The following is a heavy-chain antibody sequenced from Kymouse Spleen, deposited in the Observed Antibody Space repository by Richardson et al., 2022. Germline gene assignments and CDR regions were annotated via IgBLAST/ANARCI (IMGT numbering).Heavy chain of an antibody. CDR3: TTGRITIFGVVIPMDV. CDR2: IKSKTDGGTT. Sequence: EVQLVESGGGLVKPGGSLRLSCAASGFTFSNAWMSWVRQAPGKGLEWVGRIKSKTDGGTTDYAAPVKGRFTISRDDSKNTLYLQMNSLKTEDTAVYYCTTGRITIFGVVIPMDVWGQGTTVTVSS. V-gene: IGHV3-15*01. D-gene: IGHD3-3*01. J-gene: IGHJ6*02. CDR1: GFTFSNAW.